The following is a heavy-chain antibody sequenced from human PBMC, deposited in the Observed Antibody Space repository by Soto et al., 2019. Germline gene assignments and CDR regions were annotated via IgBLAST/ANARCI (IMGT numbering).Heavy chain of an antibody. Sequence: GESLKISCKTSGYSFTSYWVAWVRQKPGKGLEWMGTFYPGDSTSTYSPSFQGQVTISVDKSISTAYLHLSSLKASDTAMYYCARIIGYCRNNDCSWTFDIWGQRTTIAVSS. CDR3: ARIIGYCRNNDCSWTFDI. V-gene: IGHV5-51*01. J-gene: IGHJ3*02. CDR1: GYSFTSYW. CDR2: FYPGDSTS. D-gene: IGHD2-2*03.